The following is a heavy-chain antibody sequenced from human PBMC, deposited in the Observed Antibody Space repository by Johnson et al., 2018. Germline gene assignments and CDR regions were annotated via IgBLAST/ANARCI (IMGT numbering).Heavy chain of an antibody. CDR1: GGSISSYY. J-gene: IGHJ3*02. D-gene: IGHD3-22*01. Sequence: QVQLQESGPGLVKPSETLSLTCTVSGGSISSYYWSWIRQPPGKGLEWIGYIYYSGSTNYNPSLKSRVTISVDTSKNQFSLKLSSVTAADTAVYYCARDLAYYYVSSGYYSTVGAFDIWGQGTMVTVSS. V-gene: IGHV4-59*01. CDR2: IYYSGST. CDR3: ARDLAYYYVSSGYYSTVGAFDI.